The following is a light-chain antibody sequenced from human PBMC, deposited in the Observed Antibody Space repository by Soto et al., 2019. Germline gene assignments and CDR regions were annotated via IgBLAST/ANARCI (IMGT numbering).Light chain of an antibody. CDR1: QSIGSW. Sequence: DIKMTQSPSTLSASVGDRVTITCRASQSIGSWLAWYQQKPGKAPKLLLYKASSLESGVPSRFGGSGSGTEFILTISSLQPDDFATYYCQQYNTYSSFGQGTKVEIK. J-gene: IGKJ1*01. V-gene: IGKV1-5*03. CDR2: KAS. CDR3: QQYNTYSS.